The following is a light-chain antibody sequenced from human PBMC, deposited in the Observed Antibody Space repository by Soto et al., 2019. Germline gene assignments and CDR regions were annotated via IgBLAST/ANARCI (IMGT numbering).Light chain of an antibody. V-gene: IGLV2-23*02. J-gene: IGLJ2*01. CDR3: CSYAGVRTVI. Sequence: QSALNQPASVSGSPGQSITISCTGTSSDVGYYNLVSWYQQHPGKAPKLIISEVSERPSGVSARFSGSKSGNTASLTISGLQAEDEADYYCCSYAGVRTVIFGGGTKLTV. CDR2: EVS. CDR1: SSDVGYYNL.